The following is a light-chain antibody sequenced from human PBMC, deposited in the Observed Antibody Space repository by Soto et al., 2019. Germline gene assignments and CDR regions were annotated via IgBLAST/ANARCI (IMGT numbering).Light chain of an antibody. J-gene: IGLJ2*01. CDR3: QSYDSSLSGVV. Sequence: QSVLTQPPSASGTPGQRVTISCSGSRSNIGNNAVTWYQQFPGTAPKLLIYGNSNRPSGVPDRFSGSKSGTSASLAITGLQAEDEADYYCQSYDSSLSGVVFGGGTKLTVL. V-gene: IGLV1-40*01. CDR2: GNS. CDR1: RSNIGNNA.